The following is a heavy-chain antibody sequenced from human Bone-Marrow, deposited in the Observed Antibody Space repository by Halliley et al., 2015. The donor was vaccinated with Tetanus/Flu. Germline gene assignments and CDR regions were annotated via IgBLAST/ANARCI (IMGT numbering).Heavy chain of an antibody. V-gene: IGHV4-30-4*08. CDR2: ISYSGST. J-gene: IGHJ3*01. D-gene: IGHD3-10*01. CDR1: GGSINSSVHY. Sequence: TLSLTCTVSGGSINSSVHYWGWIRQPPGKGLEWIGCISYSGSTYYSPSLKSRLTISVDTSKNQFSLRVGSVTAADTAMYFCARAKLNHAGGFDGGGQGIMVTVSS. CDR3: ARAKLNHAGGFDG.